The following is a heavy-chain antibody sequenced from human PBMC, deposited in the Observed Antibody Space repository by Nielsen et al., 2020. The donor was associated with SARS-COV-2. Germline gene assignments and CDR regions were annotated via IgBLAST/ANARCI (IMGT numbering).Heavy chain of an antibody. D-gene: IGHD3-10*01. CDR2: IYPGDSDT. CDR3: AREGRDDSGTERRGMDV. V-gene: IGHV5-51*01. CDR1: GYTFTNHW. Sequence: GESLKISCRGAGYTFTNHWIGWVRQMPGKGLEWMGIIYPGDSDTRYSPSFQGQVTISAGESISTTYLQWRSLKASDTAMYYCAREGRDDSGTERRGMDVWGRGTTVTVS. J-gene: IGHJ6*02.